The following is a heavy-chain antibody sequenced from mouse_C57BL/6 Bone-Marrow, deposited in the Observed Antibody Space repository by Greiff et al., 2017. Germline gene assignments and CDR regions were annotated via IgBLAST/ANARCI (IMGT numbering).Heavy chain of an antibody. J-gene: IGHJ4*01. CDR1: GYTFTSYW. CDR2: IDPSDSYT. Sequence: QVQLQQPGAELVMPGASVKLSCKASGYTFTSYWMHWVKQRPGQGLEWIGEIDPSDSYTNYNQKFKGKSTLTVDKSSSTAYMQLSSLTSEDSAVYYCARGLLSMDDWGQGTSVTVSS. V-gene: IGHV1-69*01. CDR3: ARGLLSMDD. D-gene: IGHD2-10*01.